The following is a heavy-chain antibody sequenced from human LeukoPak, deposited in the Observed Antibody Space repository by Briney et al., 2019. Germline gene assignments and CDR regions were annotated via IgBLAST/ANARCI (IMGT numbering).Heavy chain of an antibody. J-gene: IGHJ5*02. CDR3: ARDPIGYCSSTSCRNWFDP. CDR2: ISAYNGNT. V-gene: IGHV1-18*01. D-gene: IGHD2-2*01. CDR1: GYTFTSYG. Sequence: ASVKVSCKASGYTFTSYGISWVRQAPGQGLEWMGWISAYNGNTNYAQKLQGRVTMTTDTSTSTAYMELRSLRSDDTAVYYCARDPIGYCSSTSCRNWFDPWGQGTLVTVSS.